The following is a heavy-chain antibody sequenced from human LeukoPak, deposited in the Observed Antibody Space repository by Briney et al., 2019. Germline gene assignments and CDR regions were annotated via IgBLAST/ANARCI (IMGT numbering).Heavy chain of an antibody. CDR3: ARVGCSSTSCYNDYYYYMDV. Sequence: GGSLTLSCAASGFTFSSYWMHWVRQAPGKGLVWVSRLKSDGSSTIYADQVKGRFTISRDNAKNTLYLQMNSLRSEDTAVYYCARVGCSSTSCYNDYYYYMDVWGKGTTVTVSS. D-gene: IGHD2-2*02. CDR2: LKSDGSST. V-gene: IGHV3-74*01. J-gene: IGHJ6*03. CDR1: GFTFSSYW.